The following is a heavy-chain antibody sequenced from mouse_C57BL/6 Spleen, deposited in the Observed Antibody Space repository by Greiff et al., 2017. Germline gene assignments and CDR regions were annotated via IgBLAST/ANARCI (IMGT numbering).Heavy chain of an antibody. Sequence: QVQLQQPGAELVRPGSSVKLSCKASGYTFTSYWMDWVKQRPGQGLEWIVNIYPSDSETHYNQKFKDKATLTVDKSSSTAYMQLSSLTSEDSAVYYCARSGFTWFAYWGQGTLVTVSA. CDR1: GYTFTSYW. V-gene: IGHV1-61*01. CDR3: ARSGFTWFAY. J-gene: IGHJ3*01. CDR2: IYPSDSET.